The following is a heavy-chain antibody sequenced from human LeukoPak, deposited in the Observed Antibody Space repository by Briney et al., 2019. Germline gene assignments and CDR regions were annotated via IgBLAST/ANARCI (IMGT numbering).Heavy chain of an antibody. CDR3: ARDTGRIVGATDAFDI. J-gene: IGHJ3*02. Sequence: SETLSLTCTVSGGSISSYYWSWIRQPPGKGLEWIGYIYYSGSTNYNPSLKSRVTISVDTSKNQFSLKLSSVTAADTAVYYCARDTGRIVGATDAFDIWGQGTMVTVSS. D-gene: IGHD1-26*01. V-gene: IGHV4-59*12. CDR2: IYYSGST. CDR1: GGSISSYY.